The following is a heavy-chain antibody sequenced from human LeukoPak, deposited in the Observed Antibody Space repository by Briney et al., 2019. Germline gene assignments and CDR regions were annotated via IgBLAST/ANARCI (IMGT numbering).Heavy chain of an antibody. J-gene: IGHJ4*02. CDR3: ATKQWLAPPPDS. V-gene: IGHV3-74*01. CDR2: INTDGTVT. CDR1: GFTFSKYW. Sequence: GGSLRLSCAASGFTFSKYWMLWVRQAPGKGLESVSRINTDGTVTNYADSVKGRFTVSRDNADNTMYLQMNSVRDEDTAVYYCATKQWLAPPPDSWGQGTPVTVSS. D-gene: IGHD6-19*01.